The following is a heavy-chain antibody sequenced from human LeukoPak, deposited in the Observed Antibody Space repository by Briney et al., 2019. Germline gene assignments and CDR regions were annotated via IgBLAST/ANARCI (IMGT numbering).Heavy chain of an antibody. CDR3: ARIWGKNWFDP. D-gene: IGHD3-16*01. CDR1: GYSISSGYY. J-gene: IGHJ5*02. Sequence: PSETLSLTCTVSGYSISSGYYWGWIRPPPGKRLEWIGNVYHSGSTYYNPSLKSRVTISVDTSKNQFSLKLSSVTAADTAVYYCARIWGKNWFDPWGQGTLVTVSS. CDR2: VYHSGST. V-gene: IGHV4-38-2*02.